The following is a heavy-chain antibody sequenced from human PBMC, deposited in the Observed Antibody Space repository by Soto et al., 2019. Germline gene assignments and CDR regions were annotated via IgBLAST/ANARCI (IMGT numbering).Heavy chain of an antibody. CDR1: GFTFSSYA. D-gene: IGHD6-6*01. CDR3: AKDTAARHYYYGMDV. Sequence: EVQLLESGGGLVQPGGSLRLSCAASGFTFSSYAMSWVRQAPGKGLEWVSAISGSGGSTYYADSVKGRFTISRDNSKNPLYLQMNSLRAEDTAVYYCAKDTAARHYYYGMDVWGQGTTVTVSS. J-gene: IGHJ6*02. CDR2: ISGSGGST. V-gene: IGHV3-23*01.